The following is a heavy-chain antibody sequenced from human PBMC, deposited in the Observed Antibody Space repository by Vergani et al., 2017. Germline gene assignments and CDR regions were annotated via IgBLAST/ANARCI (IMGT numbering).Heavy chain of an antibody. J-gene: IGHJ4*02. CDR1: GFTFSSYA. CDR3: AKXAVAGHTPVRSNDY. V-gene: IGHV3-7*03. Sequence: EVQLLESGGNLIQPGGSLRLSCGASGFTFSSYAMTWVRLAPGKGLQWVAHISPDGSATSYVDSVKGRFTISRDNSKNTLYLQMNSLRAEDTAVYYCAKXAVAGHTPVRSNDYWGQGTLVTVSS. CDR2: ISPDGSAT. D-gene: IGHD6-19*01.